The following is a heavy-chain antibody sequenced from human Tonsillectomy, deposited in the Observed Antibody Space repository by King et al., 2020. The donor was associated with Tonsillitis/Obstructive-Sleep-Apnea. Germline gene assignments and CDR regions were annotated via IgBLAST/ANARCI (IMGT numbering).Heavy chain of an antibody. CDR2: ISAHNGQT. CDR3: ARDSMSHYYDSSAYYTFNY. D-gene: IGHD3-22*01. CDR1: GYTFINYG. J-gene: IGHJ4*02. V-gene: IGHV1-18*01. Sequence: VQLVESGAEVKKPGASVKVSCKASGYTFINYGISWVRQAPGQGLEWMAWISAHNGQTNYAQKLQGRVTMTTDASTSTAYMELRSLRSDDTAVYYCARDSMSHYYDSSAYYTFNYWGQGTLVTVSS.